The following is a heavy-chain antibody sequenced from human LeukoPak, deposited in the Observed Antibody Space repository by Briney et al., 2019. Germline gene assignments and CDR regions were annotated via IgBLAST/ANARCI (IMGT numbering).Heavy chain of an antibody. CDR1: GFTFSNFW. D-gene: IGHD2/OR15-2a*01. CDR3: ARDQYGSPL. CDR2: ISDDSSIL. Sequence: PGGSLRLSCTASGFTFSNFWMGWVRQAPGKRLEWVSYISDDSSILYYADSVKGRFTVSRDNARNSLYLQMNGLRVDDTAVYYCARDQYGSPLWGQGTMVTVSS. V-gene: IGHV3-48*04. J-gene: IGHJ3*01.